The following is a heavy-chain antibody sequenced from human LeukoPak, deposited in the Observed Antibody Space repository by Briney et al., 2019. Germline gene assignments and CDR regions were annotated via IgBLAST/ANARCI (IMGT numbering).Heavy chain of an antibody. CDR2: ISYDGSNK. CDR1: GFTFSSYW. J-gene: IGHJ3*02. V-gene: IGHV3-30-3*01. Sequence: PGGSLRLSCAASGFTFSSYWMSWVRQAPGKGLEWVAVISYDGSNKFYADSVKGRFTISRDNSKNTVYLQMNSLRAEDTAVYYCAREAEALDIWGQGTLVTVSS. CDR3: AREAEALDI.